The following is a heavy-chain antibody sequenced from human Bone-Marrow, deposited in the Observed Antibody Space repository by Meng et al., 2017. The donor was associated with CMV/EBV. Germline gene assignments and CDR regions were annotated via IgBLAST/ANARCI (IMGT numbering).Heavy chain of an antibody. J-gene: IGHJ4*02. CDR2: IKQDGSEK. CDR3: ARYTYYDFWSGYLGFDY. D-gene: IGHD3-3*01. CDR1: GFTLSSYE. V-gene: IGHV3-7*01. Sequence: GESLKISCATSGFTLSSYEMIWVRRAPGKGLEWVANIKQDGSEKYYVDSVKGRFTISRDNAKNSLYLQMNSLRAEDTAVYYCARYTYYDFWSGYLGFDYWGQGTLVTVSS.